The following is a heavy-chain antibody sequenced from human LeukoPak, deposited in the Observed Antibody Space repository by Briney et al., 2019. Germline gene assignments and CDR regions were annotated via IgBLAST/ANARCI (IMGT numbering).Heavy chain of an antibody. CDR3: ARDISADIVVVPAASVDV. CDR2: ISAYNGNT. D-gene: IGHD2-2*01. CDR1: GYTFTSYG. V-gene: IGHV1-18*01. J-gene: IGHJ6*04. Sequence: ASVKVSCKASGYTFTSYGISWVRQAPGQGLEWMGWISAYNGNTNYAQKLQGRVTMTTDTSTSTAYMELRSLRSDDTAVYYCARDISADIVVVPAASVDVWGKGTTVTVSS.